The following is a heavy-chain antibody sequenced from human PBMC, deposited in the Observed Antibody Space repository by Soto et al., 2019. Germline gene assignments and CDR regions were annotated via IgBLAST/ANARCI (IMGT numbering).Heavy chain of an antibody. D-gene: IGHD2-21*02. CDR1: GFTFSRYS. V-gene: IGHV3-21*01. CDR3: ARDRDCGGDCFDAFDI. Sequence: GGSLRLSCAASGFTFSRYSMNWVRQAPGKGLEWVSSISSTTNYIYYADSVKGRFTISRDNAKNSLYLQMNSLRDEDTAVYYCARDRDCGGDCFDAFDIWGQGTMVTVSS. CDR2: ISSTTNYI. J-gene: IGHJ3*02.